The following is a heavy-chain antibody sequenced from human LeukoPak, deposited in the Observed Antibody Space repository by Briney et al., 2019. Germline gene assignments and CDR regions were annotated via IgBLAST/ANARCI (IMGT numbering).Heavy chain of an antibody. J-gene: IGHJ6*03. CDR3: ARDRRYGKSREDYYYMDV. Sequence: ASVKVSCKASGGTFSSYAISWVRQAPGQGLEWMGGIIPIFGTANYAQKFQGRVTITTDESTSTAYMELSSLRSEDTAVYYCARDRRYGKSREDYYYMDVWGKGTTVTVSS. D-gene: IGHD1-14*01. CDR2: IIPIFGTA. CDR1: GGTFSSYA. V-gene: IGHV1-69*05.